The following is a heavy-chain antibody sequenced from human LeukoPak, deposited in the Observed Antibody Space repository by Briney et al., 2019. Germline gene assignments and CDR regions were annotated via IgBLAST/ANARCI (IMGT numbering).Heavy chain of an antibody. J-gene: IGHJ4*02. CDR1: GGSISSYY. CDR3: ARVQITMVRGVIISLFDY. Sequence: SETLSLTCTVSGGSISSYYWSWIRQPTGKGLEWIGYIYYSGSTNYNPSLKSRVTISVDTSKNQFSLKLSSVTAADTAVYYCARVQITMVRGVIISLFDYWGQGTLVTVSS. V-gene: IGHV4-59*01. CDR2: IYYSGST. D-gene: IGHD3-10*01.